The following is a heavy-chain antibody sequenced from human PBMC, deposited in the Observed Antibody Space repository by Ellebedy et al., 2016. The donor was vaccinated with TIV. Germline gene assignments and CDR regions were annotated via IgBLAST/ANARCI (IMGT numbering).Heavy chain of an antibody. CDR1: GYTFTSYD. CDR2: MNPNSGNT. CDR3: ARGVGCSSTSCYNVYYYMDV. V-gene: IGHV1-8*01. J-gene: IGHJ6*03. Sequence: ASVKVSXKASGYTFTSYDINWVRQATGQGLEWMGWMNPNSGNTGYAQKFQGRVTMTRNTSISTAYMELSSLRSEDTAVYYCARGVGCSSTSCYNVYYYMDVWGKGTTVTVSS. D-gene: IGHD2-2*02.